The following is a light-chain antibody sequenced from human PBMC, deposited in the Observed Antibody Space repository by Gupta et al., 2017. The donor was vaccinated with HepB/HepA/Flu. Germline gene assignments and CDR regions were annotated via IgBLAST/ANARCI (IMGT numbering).Light chain of an antibody. CDR3: AAWDDSLNGLV. CDR2: SNN. V-gene: IGLV1-44*01. CDR1: SSNIGSNT. J-gene: IGLJ3*02. Sequence: QSVLTQPPSASGTPGQRVTISCSGSSSNIGSNTVNWYQQLPGTAPKLLIYSNNQRPSGVPDRFSGSKAGTSAYLATSGLQSEDEADYDWAAWDDSLNGLVFGGGTKLTVL.